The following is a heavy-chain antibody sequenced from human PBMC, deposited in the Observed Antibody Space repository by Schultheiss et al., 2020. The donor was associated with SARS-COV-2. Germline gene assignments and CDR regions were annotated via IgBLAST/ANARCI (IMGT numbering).Heavy chain of an antibody. D-gene: IGHD1-26*01. J-gene: IGHJ4*02. CDR1: GGSISSSSYY. V-gene: IGHV4-39*07. Sequence: SETLSLTCTVSGGSISSSSYYWGWIRQPPGKGLEWIGSIYYSGSTYYNPSLKSRVTISVDTSKNQFSLKLSSVTAADTAVYYCARDKIVGATEGGFDYWGQGTLVTVSS. CDR2: IYYSGST. CDR3: ARDKIVGATEGGFDY.